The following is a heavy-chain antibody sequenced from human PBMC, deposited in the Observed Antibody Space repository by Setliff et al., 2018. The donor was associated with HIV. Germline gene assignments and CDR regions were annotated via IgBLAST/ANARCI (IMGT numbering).Heavy chain of an antibody. D-gene: IGHD3-22*01. V-gene: IGHV1-69*10. CDR3: AKGYYHDSRGYPTGPAFDI. CDR1: GGAFSGYA. CDR2: LIPILGIA. J-gene: IGHJ3*02. Sequence: AASVKVSCKASGGAFSGYALSWVRQAPGQGLEWMGGLIPILGIAQYAQKFHGRVTISADTSTTTACLEVSSLRSEDTAVYYCAKGYYHDSRGYPTGPAFDIWGQGTMVTVSS.